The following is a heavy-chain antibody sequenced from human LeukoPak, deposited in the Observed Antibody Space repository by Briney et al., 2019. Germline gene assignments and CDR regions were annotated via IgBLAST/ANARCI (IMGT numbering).Heavy chain of an antibody. J-gene: IGHJ4*02. CDR1: GFTFSSYG. CDR2: IRYDGSNK. Sequence: PGGSLRLSCAASGFTFSSYGMHWVRQAPGKGLEWVAFIRYDGSNKYYADSVKGRLAISRDNSRNTLYLQMSSLRAEDTAVYYCAKLPYCSSTNCIDYWGQGTLVTVSS. D-gene: IGHD2-2*01. V-gene: IGHV3-30*02. CDR3: AKLPYCSSTNCIDY.